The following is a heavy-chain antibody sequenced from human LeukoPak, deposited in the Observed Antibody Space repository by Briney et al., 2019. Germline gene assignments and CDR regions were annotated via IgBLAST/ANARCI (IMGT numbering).Heavy chain of an antibody. CDR2: ISSSSSYI. J-gene: IGHJ4*02. V-gene: IGHV3-21*01. CDR3: ARDPRPDFWSGYSPHDY. Sequence: PGGSLRLSCAASGFTFSSYSMNWVRQAPGKGLEWVSSISSSSSYIYYADSVKGRFTISRDNAKNSLYLQMNSLRAEDTVVYYCARDPRPDFWSGYSPHDYWGQGTLVTVSS. CDR1: GFTFSSYS. D-gene: IGHD3-3*01.